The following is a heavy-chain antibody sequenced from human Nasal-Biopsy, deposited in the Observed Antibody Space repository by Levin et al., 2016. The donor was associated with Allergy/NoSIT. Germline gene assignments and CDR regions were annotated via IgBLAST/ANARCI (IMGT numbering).Heavy chain of an antibody. V-gene: IGHV3-48*02. CDR2: ISASSRTT. CDR1: GFNFRLYS. Sequence: GGSLRLSCAASGFNFRLYSMNWVRQAPGKGLQWISYISASSRTTYYADSVKGRFTISRDNAQNSLSLDMSSLKDDDTAVYYCARDRTLSIDALPDYWGQGTLVTVSS. D-gene: IGHD2-2*01. J-gene: IGHJ4*02. CDR3: ARDRTLSIDALPDY.